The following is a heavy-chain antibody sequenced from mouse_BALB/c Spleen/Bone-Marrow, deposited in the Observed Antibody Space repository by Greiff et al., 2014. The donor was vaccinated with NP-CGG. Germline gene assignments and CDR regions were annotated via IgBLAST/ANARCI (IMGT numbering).Heavy chain of an antibody. CDR2: IRNKANGYTT. J-gene: IGHJ2*01. Sequence: VQLQQSGGGLVQPGGSLRLSCATSGFTFTDYFMTWVRQPPGKALEWLGFIRNKANGYTTEYSASVKGRFTISRNNSQSILYLQMNTRRAEDSATYYCARGYYDDYWGQGTTLTVSS. V-gene: IGHV7-3*02. CDR1: GFTFTDYF. CDR3: ARGYYDDY. D-gene: IGHD2-4*01.